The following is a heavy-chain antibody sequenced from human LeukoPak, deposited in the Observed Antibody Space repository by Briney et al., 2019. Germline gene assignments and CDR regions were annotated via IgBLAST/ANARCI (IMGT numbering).Heavy chain of an antibody. V-gene: IGHV4-39*01. CDR1: GGSISSSSYY. CDR3: ASRRVPWSSGPWHYFDY. J-gene: IGHJ4*02. Sequence: SETLSLTCTVSGGSISSSSYYWGWIRQPPGKGLEWIGSIYYSGSTYYNPSLKSRVTISVDTSKNQFSLKLSSVTAADTAVYCCASRRVPWSSGPWHYFDYWGQGTLVTVSS. D-gene: IGHD6-19*01. CDR2: IYYSGST.